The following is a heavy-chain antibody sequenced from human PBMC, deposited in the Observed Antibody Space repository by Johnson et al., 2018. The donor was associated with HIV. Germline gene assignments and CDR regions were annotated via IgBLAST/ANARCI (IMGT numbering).Heavy chain of an antibody. Sequence: QMQLVESGGGVVQPGRSLRLSCAASGFTFTTYAMHWVRQAPGKGLEWVAVISYDGSNKYYEDSVRGRFTISRDSSKDTLYLQMNSLRAGDTAVYYCTREEGGTYYSVDAFDIWGQGTMVTVSS. J-gene: IGHJ3*02. D-gene: IGHD1-26*01. CDR2: ISYDGSNK. CDR3: TREEGGTYYSVDAFDI. CDR1: GFTFTTYA. V-gene: IGHV3-30*04.